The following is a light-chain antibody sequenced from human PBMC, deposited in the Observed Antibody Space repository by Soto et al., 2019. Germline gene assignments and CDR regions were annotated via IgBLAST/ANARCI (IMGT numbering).Light chain of an antibody. CDR1: QVISSR. CDR3: QQYGTSEII. CDR2: AAS. V-gene: IGKV1-12*01. J-gene: IGKJ5*01. Sequence: DIQMTQSPSSVSASVGDRVTITCRASQVISSRLAWYQQKPGKAPKLLIYAASSLQSGVPSRFSGSGSGTDFTLTISRLEPEDFAVFFCQQYGTSEIIFGQGTRLEIK.